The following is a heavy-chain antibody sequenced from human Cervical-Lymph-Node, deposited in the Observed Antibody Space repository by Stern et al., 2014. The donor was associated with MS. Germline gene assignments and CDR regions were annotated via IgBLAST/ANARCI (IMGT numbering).Heavy chain of an antibody. Sequence: VQLVESGAEVKKPGSSVKVSCKASGVTFSSYAIHWVRQVPGQGLEWMGGITPVIGTTNYAQKFQGRVTITADKSTNTAYMELMTLRSEDTAVYYCARGGGLVGYFDYWGQGTLVSVSS. J-gene: IGHJ4*02. D-gene: IGHD1-26*01. CDR2: ITPVIGTT. V-gene: IGHV1-69*06. CDR1: GVTFSSYA. CDR3: ARGGGLVGYFDY.